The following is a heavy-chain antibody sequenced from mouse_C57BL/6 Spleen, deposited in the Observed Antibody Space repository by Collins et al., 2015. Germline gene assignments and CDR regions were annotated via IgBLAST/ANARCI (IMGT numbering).Heavy chain of an antibody. D-gene: IGHD2-3*01. CDR2: IYPSDSYT. Sequence: QVQLQQPGAELVRPGASVKLSCKASGYTFTSYWINWVKQRPGQGLEWIGNIYPSDSYTNYNQKFKDKATLTVDKSSSTAYMQLSSPTSEDSAVYYCTKDGYYGTWFAYWGQGTLVTVSA. J-gene: IGHJ3*01. V-gene: IGHV1-69*02. CDR3: TKDGYYGTWFAY. CDR1: GYTFTSYW.